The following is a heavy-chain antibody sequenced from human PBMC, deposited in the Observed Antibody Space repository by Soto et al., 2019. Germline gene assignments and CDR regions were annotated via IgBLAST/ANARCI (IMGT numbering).Heavy chain of an antibody. Sequence: QVQLVESGGGVVQPGRSLRLSCAASGFTFSSYAMHWVRQAPGKGLEWVAVISYDGSNKYYADSVKGRFTISRDNSKNTLYLQMNSLRAEDTAVYYCARALITVTTFDYWGQGTLVTVSS. J-gene: IGHJ4*02. CDR3: ARALITVTTFDY. CDR2: ISYDGSNK. D-gene: IGHD4-17*01. V-gene: IGHV3-30-3*01. CDR1: GFTFSSYA.